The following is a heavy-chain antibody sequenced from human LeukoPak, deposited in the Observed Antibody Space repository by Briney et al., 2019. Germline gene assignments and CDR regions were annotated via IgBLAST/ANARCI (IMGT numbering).Heavy chain of an antibody. Sequence: GGSLRLSCAASGFTFSSYWMHWVRQAPGKGLLWVSRINSDGSDITYADSVKGRFTISRDNAKSTVYLQMNSLRAEDTAVYYCARGSLGDGSLLIDYWGQGTLVTVSS. D-gene: IGHD1-26*01. V-gene: IGHV3-74*01. CDR2: INSDGSDI. CDR3: ARGSLGDGSLLIDY. CDR1: GFTFSSYW. J-gene: IGHJ4*02.